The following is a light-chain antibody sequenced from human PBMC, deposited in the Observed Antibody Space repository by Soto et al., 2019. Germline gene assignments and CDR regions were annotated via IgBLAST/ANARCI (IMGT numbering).Light chain of an antibody. CDR2: DTV. Sequence: QAVVTQEPSLTVSPGGTVTLTCGSSTGTVTSGHYPYWFQQKPGQAPRTLIYDTVKKHSWTPARFSGSLLGGKAALTLSGAQPEDEAAYYCLRSDNGPYVCGRGTKVTVL. J-gene: IGLJ1*01. CDR3: LRSDNGPYV. V-gene: IGLV7-46*01. CDR1: TGTVTSGHY.